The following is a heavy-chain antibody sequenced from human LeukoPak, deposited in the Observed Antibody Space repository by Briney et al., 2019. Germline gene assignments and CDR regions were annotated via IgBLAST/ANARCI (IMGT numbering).Heavy chain of an antibody. J-gene: IGHJ5*02. D-gene: IGHD1-14*01. CDR2: MNPNSGNT. Sequence: ASVKVSCKASGYTFTSYDINWVRQATGQGLEWMGWMNPNSGNTGYAQKFQGRVTMTRNTSISTAYLQWNSLKASDTAMYYCARPEGAWYSWFDPWGQGTLVTVSS. V-gene: IGHV1-8*01. CDR1: GYTFTSYD. CDR3: ARPEGAWYSWFDP.